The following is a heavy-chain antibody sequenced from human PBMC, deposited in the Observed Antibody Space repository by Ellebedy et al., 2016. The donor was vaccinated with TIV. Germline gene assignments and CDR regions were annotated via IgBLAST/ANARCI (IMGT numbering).Heavy chain of an antibody. CDR2: IYYSGST. D-gene: IGHD3-22*01. CDR3: ARVYYYDSSFDY. V-gene: IGHV4-61*01. CDR1: GGSVSSGSYY. J-gene: IGHJ4*02. Sequence: GSLRLSCTVSGGSVSSGSYYWSWIRQPPGKRLEWIGYIYYSGSTNYNPSLKSRVTISVDTSKNQFSLRLNSLTAADTAVYYCARVYYYDSSFDYWGQGTLVTVSS.